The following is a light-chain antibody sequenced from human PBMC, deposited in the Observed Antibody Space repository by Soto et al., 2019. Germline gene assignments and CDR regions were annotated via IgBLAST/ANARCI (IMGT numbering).Light chain of an antibody. V-gene: IGKV4-1*01. CDR3: QQYYSTPWT. J-gene: IGKJ1*01. CDR1: KIISSTTNNKYY. Sequence: MIHQPHASLAALLGERATINYTSRKIISSTTNNKYYLAWYQQKPGQPPKLIIYWASTRDSGVPDRFSGSGSGTDFTLTISRLQAEDVAVYYCQQYYSTPWTFGQGTKVEIK. CDR2: WAS.